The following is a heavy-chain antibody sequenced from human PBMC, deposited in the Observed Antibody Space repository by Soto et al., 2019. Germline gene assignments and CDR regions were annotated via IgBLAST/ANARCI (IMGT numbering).Heavy chain of an antibody. CDR2: ISAYNGNT. CDR1: GYTFTSYG. J-gene: IGHJ4*02. Sequence: QVQLVQSGAEVKKPGASVKVSCKASGYTFTSYGISWVRQAPGLGLEWMGWISAYNGNTNYAPKLQVRVTMTTDTSTSTAYMELRSLRSDDTAVYYCARGRTMGLVHRGDCYSHWGQGPLVTVSS. D-gene: IGHD2-21*02. V-gene: IGHV1-18*04. CDR3: ARGRTMGLVHRGDCYSH.